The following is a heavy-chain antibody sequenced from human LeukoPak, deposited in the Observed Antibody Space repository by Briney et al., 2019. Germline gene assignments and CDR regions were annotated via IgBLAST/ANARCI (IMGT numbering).Heavy chain of an antibody. D-gene: IGHD3-3*01. Sequence: GASVKVSCKASGYTFTSYDINWVRQATGQGLEWMGWMNPNSGNTGYAQKFQGRVTMTRNTSISTAYMELSSLRSEVTAVYYCARALFRKAGIPRVVLVFRYWGQGTLVTVSS. CDR1: GYTFTSYD. CDR3: ARALFRKAGIPRVVLVFRY. J-gene: IGHJ4*02. V-gene: IGHV1-8*01. CDR2: MNPNSGNT.